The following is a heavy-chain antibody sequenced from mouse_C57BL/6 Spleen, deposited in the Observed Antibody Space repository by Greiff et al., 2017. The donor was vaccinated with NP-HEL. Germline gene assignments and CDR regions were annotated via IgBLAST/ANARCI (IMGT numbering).Heavy chain of an antibody. V-gene: IGHV1-26*01. J-gene: IGHJ1*03. CDR1: GYTFTDYY. D-gene: IGHD2-4*01. CDR3: ARRDYDYLYWYFDV. CDR2: INPNNGGT. Sequence: EVQLQQSGPELVKPGASVKISCKASGYTFTDYYMNWVKQSHGKSLEWIGDINPNNGGTSYNQKFKGKATLTVDKSSSTAYMELRSLTSEDSAVYYCARRDYDYLYWYFDVWGTGTTVTVSS.